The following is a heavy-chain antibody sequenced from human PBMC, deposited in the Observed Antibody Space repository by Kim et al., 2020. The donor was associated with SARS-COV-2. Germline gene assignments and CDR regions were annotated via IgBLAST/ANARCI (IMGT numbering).Heavy chain of an antibody. J-gene: IGHJ6*02. CDR1: GGTFSSYA. D-gene: IGHD5-18*01. Sequence: SVKVSCKASGGTFSSYAISWVRQAPGQGLEWMGGIIPIFGTANYAQKFQGRVTITADESTSTAYMELSSLRSEDTAVYYCARLIRQYSYGPSTIYYYYYGMDVWGQGTTVTVSS. CDR2: IIPIFGTA. CDR3: ARLIRQYSYGPSTIYYYYYGMDV. V-gene: IGHV1-69*13.